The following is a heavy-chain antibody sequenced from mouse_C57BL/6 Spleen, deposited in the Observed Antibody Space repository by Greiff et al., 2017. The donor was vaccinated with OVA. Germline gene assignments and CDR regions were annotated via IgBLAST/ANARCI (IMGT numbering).Heavy chain of an antibody. V-gene: IGHV1-18*01. CDR2: INPNNGGT. CDR1: GYTFTDYN. D-gene: IGHD2-4*01. Sequence: VQLKESGPELVKPGASVKIPCKASGYTFTDYNMDWVKQSHGKSLEWIGDINPNNGGTIYNQKFKGKATLTVDKSSSTAYMELRSLTSEDTAVYYCARGGDYDERVWFAYWGQGTLVTVSA. CDR3: ARGGDYDERVWFAY. J-gene: IGHJ3*01.